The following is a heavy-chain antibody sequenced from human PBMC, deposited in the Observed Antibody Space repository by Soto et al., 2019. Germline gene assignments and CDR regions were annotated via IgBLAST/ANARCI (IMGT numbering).Heavy chain of an antibody. Sequence: QVQLVQSGAEVKKPGSSVKVSCKASGGTFSSYAISWVRQAPGQGLEWMGGIIPIFGTANYAQKFQGRVTITADKSTSTAYMELSSLRSEDTAVYYCARDSVMSIFGVVTGPLGAMDVWGQGTTVTVSS. CDR3: ARDSVMSIFGVVTGPLGAMDV. CDR2: IIPIFGTA. CDR1: GGTFSSYA. V-gene: IGHV1-69*06. J-gene: IGHJ6*02. D-gene: IGHD3-3*01.